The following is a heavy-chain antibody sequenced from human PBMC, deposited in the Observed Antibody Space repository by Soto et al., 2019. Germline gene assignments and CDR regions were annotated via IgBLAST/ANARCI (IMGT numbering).Heavy chain of an antibody. CDR1: GFSLSNARMG. J-gene: IGHJ4*02. Sequence: QVTLKESGPVLVKPTETLTLTCTVSGFSLSNARMGVSWIRQPPGTALEWLAHIFSNDEKSYSTSLKSRLTISKDTSKSQVVLTMTNMDPVDTATYYCARLPRADYGDYHFDYWGQGTLVTVSS. CDR2: IFSNDEK. V-gene: IGHV2-26*01. CDR3: ARLPRADYGDYHFDY. D-gene: IGHD4-17*01.